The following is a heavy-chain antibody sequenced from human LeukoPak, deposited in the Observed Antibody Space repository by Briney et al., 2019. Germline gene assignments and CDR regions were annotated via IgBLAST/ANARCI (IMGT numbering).Heavy chain of an antibody. CDR3: ARDLTYDFWSGPTTFDY. Sequence: SQTQALTHTVSGGSISSSSYYWGWIRQPPGKGLEWIGRIYYSGSTYYNPSLKSRVTISVDTSKNQFSLKLSSVTAADTAVYYCARDLTYDFWSGPTTFDYWGQGTLVTVSS. D-gene: IGHD3-3*01. CDR2: IYYSGST. CDR1: GGSISSSSYY. J-gene: IGHJ4*02. V-gene: IGHV4-39*07.